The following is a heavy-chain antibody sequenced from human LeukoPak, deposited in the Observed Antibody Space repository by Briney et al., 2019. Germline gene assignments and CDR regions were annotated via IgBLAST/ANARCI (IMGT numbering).Heavy chain of an antibody. Sequence: GGSLRLSCAASGFTFSSYAMSWVRQAPGKGLEWASFISGSGGSTYYADSVKGRFTISRDNSKNTLYLQMNSLRAEDTAVYYCASGLDATSNDYWAREPWSPSPQ. CDR1: GFTFSSYA. CDR3: ASGLDATSNDY. CDR2: ISGSGGST. D-gene: IGHD6-19*01. V-gene: IGHV3-23*01. J-gene: IGHJ4*02.